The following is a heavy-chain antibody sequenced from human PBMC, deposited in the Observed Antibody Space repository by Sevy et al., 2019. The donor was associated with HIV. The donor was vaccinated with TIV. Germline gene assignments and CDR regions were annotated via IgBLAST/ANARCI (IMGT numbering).Heavy chain of an antibody. CDR2: ISSSSSYI. D-gene: IGHD3-9*01. Sequence: GGSLRFSCAASGFTFSSYSMNWVRQAPGKGLEWVSSISSSSSYIYYADSVKGRFTISRDNAKNSLYLQMNSLRAEDTAVYYCARETAYYDILTGYYRGGAYFDYWGQGTLVTVSS. J-gene: IGHJ4*02. V-gene: IGHV3-21*01. CDR1: GFTFSSYS. CDR3: ARETAYYDILTGYYRGGAYFDY.